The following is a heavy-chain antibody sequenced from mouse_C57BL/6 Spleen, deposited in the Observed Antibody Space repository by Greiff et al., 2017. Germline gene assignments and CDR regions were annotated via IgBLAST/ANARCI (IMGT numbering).Heavy chain of an antibody. CDR3: ARSDRGNGYYAMDY. Sequence: VQLQESGAELVRPGASVKLSCKASGYTFTDYYINWVKQRPGQGLEWIARIYPGSGNTYYNEKFKGKATLTAEKSSSTAYMQLSSLTSEDSAVYFCARSDRGNGYYAMDYWGQGTSVTVSS. CDR1: GYTFTDYY. D-gene: IGHD1-1*01. CDR2: IYPGSGNT. V-gene: IGHV1-76*01. J-gene: IGHJ4*01.